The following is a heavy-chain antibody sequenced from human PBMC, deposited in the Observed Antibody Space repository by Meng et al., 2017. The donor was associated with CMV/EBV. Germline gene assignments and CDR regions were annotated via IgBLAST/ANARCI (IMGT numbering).Heavy chain of an antibody. V-gene: IGHV4-59*01. CDR1: GGSISSYY. J-gene: IGHJ5*02. CDR2: IYYSGST. D-gene: IGHD6-6*01. CDR3: ARARGYSSSSKNWFDP. Sequence: SETLSLTCTVSGGSISSYYWSWIRQPPVKGLEWIGYIYYSGSTNYNPSLKSRVTISVDTSKNQFSLKLSSVTAADTAVYYCARARGYSSSSKNWFDPWGQGTLVTVSS.